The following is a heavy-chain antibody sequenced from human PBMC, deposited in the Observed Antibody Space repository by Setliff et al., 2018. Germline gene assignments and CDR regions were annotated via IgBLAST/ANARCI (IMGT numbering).Heavy chain of an antibody. CDR3: ARVSDWFDP. CDR1: GGSISSSLYY. Sequence: SETLSLTCTVSGGSISSSLYYWSWIRQPPGEGLEWIATIYYSGTTYYNPSLKSRVTISMDTSKNQFSLKLSSVTAADTAVYYCARVSDWFDPWGQGTLVTVSS. D-gene: IGHD3-3*01. J-gene: IGHJ5*02. CDR2: IYYSGTT. V-gene: IGHV4-39*01.